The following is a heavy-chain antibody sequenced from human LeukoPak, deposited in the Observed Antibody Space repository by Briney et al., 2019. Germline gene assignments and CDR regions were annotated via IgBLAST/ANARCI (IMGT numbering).Heavy chain of an antibody. Sequence: SETLSLTCAVHGGSFSGYYWSWIRQPPGKGLEWIGSIYYSGSTYYNPSLKSRVTISVDTSKNQFSLKLSSVTAADTAVYYCARDDYYDILTGYPSNWFDPWGQGTLVTVSS. V-gene: IGHV4-34*01. CDR1: GGSFSGYY. CDR3: ARDDYYDILTGYPSNWFDP. D-gene: IGHD3-9*01. CDR2: IYYSGST. J-gene: IGHJ5*02.